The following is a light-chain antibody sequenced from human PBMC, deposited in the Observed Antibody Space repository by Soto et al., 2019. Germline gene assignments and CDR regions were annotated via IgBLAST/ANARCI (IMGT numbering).Light chain of an antibody. CDR2: GNN. CDR1: TSNIGAGYD. CDR3: QSYDRSLSGSGV. J-gene: IGLJ2*01. Sequence: QAVVTQPPSVSGAPGQRVTISCTGSTSNIGAGYDVHWYQQLPGTAPKLLIYGNNNRPSGVPDRFSGSKSGTSASLAITGLQLEDEADYFCQSYDRSLSGSGVFGGGTQLTVL. V-gene: IGLV1-40*01.